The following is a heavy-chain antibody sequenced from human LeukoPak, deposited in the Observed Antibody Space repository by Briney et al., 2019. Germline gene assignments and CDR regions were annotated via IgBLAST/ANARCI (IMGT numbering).Heavy chain of an antibody. J-gene: IGHJ4*02. CDR2: ISDSGGGT. V-gene: IGHV3-23*01. CDR1: GFTFNNAW. CDR3: AKLPGRAADY. Sequence: GGSLRLSCAASGFTFNNAWMNWVRQAPGKGLEWVSGISDSGGGTYYADSVKGRFTISRDNSKNTLYLQMNSLRAEDTAVYYCAKLPGRAADYWGQGTLVTVSS.